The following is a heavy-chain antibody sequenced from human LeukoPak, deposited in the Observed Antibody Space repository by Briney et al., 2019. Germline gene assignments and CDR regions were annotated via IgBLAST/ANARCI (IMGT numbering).Heavy chain of an antibody. CDR2: IYYSGST. V-gene: IGHV4-39*01. CDR3: AKAGVRYFDSSGLYAFDF. J-gene: IGHJ3*01. Sequence: SETLSLTCAVSGGSISSTSYYWAWIRQPPGKGLEWIGSIYYSGSTYHNPSLKSRVTLSVDTSRNQFSLRLSSVDAADTAVYYCAKAGVRYFDSSGLYAFDFWGQGTTVTVSS. CDR1: GGSISSTSYY. D-gene: IGHD3-22*01.